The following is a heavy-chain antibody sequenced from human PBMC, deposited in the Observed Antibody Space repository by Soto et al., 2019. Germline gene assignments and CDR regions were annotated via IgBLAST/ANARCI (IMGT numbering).Heavy chain of an antibody. CDR3: ARGKLELLYMDY. J-gene: IGHJ4*02. Sequence: GGSLRLSCAASGFTFSSYDMNWVRQAPGKGLEWVAFISYDGRHNFYAESVQGRFTISRDNSKNTLFLEMHSLRPEDTAVYYCARGKLELLYMDYWGLGTLVTVSS. V-gene: IGHV3-30*03. CDR2: ISYDGRHN. D-gene: IGHD1-7*01. CDR1: GFTFSSYD.